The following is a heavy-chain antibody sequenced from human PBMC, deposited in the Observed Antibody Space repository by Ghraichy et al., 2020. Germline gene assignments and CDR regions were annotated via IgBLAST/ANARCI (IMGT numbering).Heavy chain of an antibody. Sequence: SETLSLTCAVYGGSFSGYYWSWIRQPPGKGLEWIGEINHSGSTNYNPSLKSRVTISVDTSKNQFSLKLSSVTAADTAVYYCARVLLWFGEPPYNWFDPWGQGTLVTVSS. D-gene: IGHD3-10*01. J-gene: IGHJ5*02. CDR1: GGSFSGYY. CDR2: INHSGST. CDR3: ARVLLWFGEPPYNWFDP. V-gene: IGHV4-34*01.